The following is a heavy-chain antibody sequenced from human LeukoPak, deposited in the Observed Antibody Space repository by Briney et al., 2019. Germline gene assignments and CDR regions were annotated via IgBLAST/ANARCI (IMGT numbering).Heavy chain of an antibody. D-gene: IGHD2-15*01. Sequence: GESLKISCKGSGYSFTSYWIGWVRQMPGKGLEWMGIIYPDDSDTRYSPSFQGQVTISADKSISTAYLQWSSLKASDTAMYYCARASQLLGYCSGGSCYDHPDYWGQGTLVTVSS. CDR3: ARASQLLGYCSGGSCYDHPDY. J-gene: IGHJ4*02. CDR1: GYSFTSYW. CDR2: IYPDDSDT. V-gene: IGHV5-51*01.